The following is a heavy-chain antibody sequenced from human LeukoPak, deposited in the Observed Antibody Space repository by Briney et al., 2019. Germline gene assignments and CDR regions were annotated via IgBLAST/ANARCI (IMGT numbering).Heavy chain of an antibody. J-gene: IGHJ4*02. CDR2: IYPGDSDT. CDR3: ARPVCSGGSCYSVYFDY. V-gene: IGHV5-51*01. CDR1: GYSFTSYW. D-gene: IGHD2-15*01. Sequence: GESLKISCKGSGYSFTSYWIGWVRQMPGKGLEWMGIIYPGDSDTRCSPSFQGHVTISADKSISTAYLQWSSLKASDTAMYYCARPVCSGGSCYSVYFDYWGQGTLVTVSS.